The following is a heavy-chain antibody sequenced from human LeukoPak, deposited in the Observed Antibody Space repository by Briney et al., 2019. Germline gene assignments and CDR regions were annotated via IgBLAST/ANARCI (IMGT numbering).Heavy chain of an antibody. CDR3: ARDWGGSSWYRYFDY. Sequence: PSQTLSLTCTVSGGSISSGDYYWSWIRQPPGKGLEWIGYIYYSGSTYYNPSLKSRVTISVDTSKNQFSLKLSSVTAADTAVYYCARDWGGSSWYRYFDYWGQGTLVTVSS. CDR2: IYYSGST. CDR1: GGSISSGDYY. V-gene: IGHV4-30-4*08. D-gene: IGHD6-13*01. J-gene: IGHJ4*02.